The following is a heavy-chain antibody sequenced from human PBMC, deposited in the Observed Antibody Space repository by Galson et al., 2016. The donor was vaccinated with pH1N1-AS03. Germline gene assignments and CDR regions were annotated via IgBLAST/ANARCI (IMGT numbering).Heavy chain of an antibody. CDR3: ANREKAATGPFDY. CDR2: ISSDGGST. D-gene: IGHD6-13*01. Sequence: SLRLSCAASGFIFSNHGMHWARQAPGKGPEFVARISSDGGSTYYADSVKARFTISRDNSKNTLYLQMNSLRTEDTAVYYCANREKAATGPFDYWGQGTLVTVSS. V-gene: IGHV3-64*02. J-gene: IGHJ4*02. CDR1: GFIFSNHG.